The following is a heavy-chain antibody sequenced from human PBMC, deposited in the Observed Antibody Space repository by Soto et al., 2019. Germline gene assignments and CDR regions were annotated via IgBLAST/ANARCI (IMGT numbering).Heavy chain of an antibody. J-gene: IGHJ2*01. Sequence: ASVKVSCKASGYTFTSYDINWVRQATGQGLEWMGWMNPNSGNTGYAQKFQGRVTMTRNTSISTAYMELSSLRSEDTAVYYCARSNLGINSVSGWYWYFDLWGRGTLVTVSS. D-gene: IGHD6-19*01. CDR3: ARSNLGINSVSGWYWYFDL. CDR1: GYTFTSYD. V-gene: IGHV1-8*01. CDR2: MNPNSGNT.